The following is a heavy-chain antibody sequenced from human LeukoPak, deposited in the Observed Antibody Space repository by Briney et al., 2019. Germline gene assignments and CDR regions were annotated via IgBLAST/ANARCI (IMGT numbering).Heavy chain of an antibody. J-gene: IGHJ5*02. Sequence: SETLSLTCVLYGGSFSGYYWSWIRHPPGKGLEWIGEIKHSGSTTYNPSLKSRVTISVDTSKKQFSLKLSSVTAADTAVYYCGRGLSHRSARTHYDFWSGYSGYNWFDPWGQGTLVTVSS. CDR3: GRGLSHRSARTHYDFWSGYSGYNWFDP. D-gene: IGHD3-3*01. V-gene: IGHV4-34*01. CDR1: GGSFSGYY. CDR2: IKHSGST.